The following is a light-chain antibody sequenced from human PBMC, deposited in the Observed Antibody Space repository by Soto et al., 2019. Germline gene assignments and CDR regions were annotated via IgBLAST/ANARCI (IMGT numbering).Light chain of an antibody. CDR2: EVT. CDR1: SGDIGSYNR. Sequence: QSVLTQPASVSGSPGQSITISCTGTSGDIGSYNRVSWYQQHPGKAPKLIIYEVTDRPSGVSNRFSGSKSGNTASLTISGLQAEDEADYYCCSYAGSYTYVFGTGTKLTVL. J-gene: IGLJ1*01. CDR3: CSYAGSYTYV. V-gene: IGLV2-14*01.